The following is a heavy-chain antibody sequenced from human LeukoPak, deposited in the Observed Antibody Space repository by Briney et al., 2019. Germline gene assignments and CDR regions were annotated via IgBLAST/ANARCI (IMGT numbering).Heavy chain of an antibody. CDR2: IRYDGSNK. CDR1: GFTFSSYA. J-gene: IGHJ3*02. CDR3: ARDGNFGYDAFDI. Sequence: GGSLRLSCAASGFTFSSYAMHWVRQAPGKGLEWVAFIRYDGSNKYYADSVKGRFTISRDNSKNTLYLQMNSLRAEDTAVYYCARDGNFGYDAFDIWGQGTMVTVSS. V-gene: IGHV3-30*02. D-gene: IGHD3-10*01.